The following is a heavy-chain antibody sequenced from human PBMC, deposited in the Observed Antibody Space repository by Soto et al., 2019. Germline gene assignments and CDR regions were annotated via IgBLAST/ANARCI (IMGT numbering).Heavy chain of an antibody. V-gene: IGHV4-39*01. CDR1: GGSISRSSYY. D-gene: IGHD3-22*01. CDR3: ARSAYYYDSSKRGAHNYFDY. CDR2: IYYRGST. J-gene: IGHJ4*02. Sequence: SEDLSPPCTVSGGSISRSSYYLVWLRPPPRKGLGWIGSIYYRGSTYYNPSLKSRVTISVDTSKNQFSLKLSSVTAADTAVYYCARSAYYYDSSKRGAHNYFDYWGQGTLVTVSS.